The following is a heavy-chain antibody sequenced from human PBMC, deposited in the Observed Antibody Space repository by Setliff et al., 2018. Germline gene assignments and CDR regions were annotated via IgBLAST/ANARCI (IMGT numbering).Heavy chain of an antibody. CDR3: AKDGYYYDSSGYFFDY. Sequence: GFLRLPCAASGFTFSDYYMNWVRQAPGKGLEWVSSITSSSSSIYYADSVKGRFTISRDNSKNTLYLQMNSLRAEDTAVYYCAKDGYYYDSSGYFFDYWGQGTLVTVSS. D-gene: IGHD3-22*01. J-gene: IGHJ4*02. CDR1: GFTFSDYY. CDR2: ITSSSSSI. V-gene: IGHV3-21*01.